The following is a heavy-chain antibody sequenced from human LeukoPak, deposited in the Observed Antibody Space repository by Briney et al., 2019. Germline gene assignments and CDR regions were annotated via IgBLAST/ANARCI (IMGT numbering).Heavy chain of an antibody. Sequence: GGSLRLSCAASGFTFSSYWMSWVRQAPGKGLEWVANMKQDGSEKYYVDSVKGRFTISRDNAKNSLYLQMNSLRAEDTAVYYCARDRILGYCSGGSCYSIWFDPWGRGTLVTVSS. D-gene: IGHD2-15*01. CDR1: GFTFSSYW. V-gene: IGHV3-7*01. CDR2: MKQDGSEK. J-gene: IGHJ5*02. CDR3: ARDRILGYCSGGSCYSIWFDP.